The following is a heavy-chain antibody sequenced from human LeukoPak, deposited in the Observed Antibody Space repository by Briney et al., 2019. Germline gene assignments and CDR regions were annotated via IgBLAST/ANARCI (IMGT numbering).Heavy chain of an antibody. D-gene: IGHD6-6*01. CDR2: FNPNSGAT. V-gene: IGHV1-2*06. CDR3: ARELANFFDY. CDR1: GYTFTGYY. Sequence: GASVKVSCKASGYTFTGYYMHWVRQAPGQGLEWMGRFNPNSGATNSAQKFQGRVIMTGDTSISTAYMGLSRLRSDDTAVYYCARELANFFDYWGQGTLVTVSS. J-gene: IGHJ4*02.